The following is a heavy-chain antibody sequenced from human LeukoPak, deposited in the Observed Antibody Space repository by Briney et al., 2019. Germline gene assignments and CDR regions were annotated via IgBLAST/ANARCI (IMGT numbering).Heavy chain of an antibody. Sequence: SSETLSLTCTVSGYSISSGYYWDWIRHSPGKGLEWIGDVFSRGDTYFNPSFRSRATMSIDTSVNQFSLTLTSVTAADTAIYYCARHPARSNWFDPWGQGILVTVSS. CDR1: GYSISSGYY. V-gene: IGHV4-38-2*02. CDR2: VFSRGDT. J-gene: IGHJ5*02. CDR3: ARHPARSNWFDP.